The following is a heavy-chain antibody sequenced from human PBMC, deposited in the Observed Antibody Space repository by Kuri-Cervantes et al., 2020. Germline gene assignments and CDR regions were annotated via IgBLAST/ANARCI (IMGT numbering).Heavy chain of an antibody. CDR1: GFTFSSYS. CDR3: ARPSGGYGLGRFPFDY. D-gene: IGHD3-10*01. Sequence: GGSLRLSCAASGFTFSSYSMNWVRQAPGKGLEWVSAIGYSGDITYYADSVKGRFAISRDNSKNTLYLGLNSLRPEDTAVYYCARPSGGYGLGRFPFDYWGQGTLVTVSS. V-gene: IGHV3-23*01. CDR2: IGYSGDIT. J-gene: IGHJ4*02.